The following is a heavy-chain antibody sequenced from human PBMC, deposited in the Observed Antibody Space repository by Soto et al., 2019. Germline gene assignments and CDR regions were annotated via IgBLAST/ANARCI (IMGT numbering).Heavy chain of an antibody. J-gene: IGHJ4*02. Sequence: QLQLQESGPGLVKPSETLSLTCTVSGGSISSSSYYWGWIRQPPGKGLEWIGSIYYSGSTYYNPSLKSRVTISVDTSKNQFSLKLSSVTAADTAVYYCARHGLDDFWSGPDYWGQGTLVTVSS. CDR1: GGSISSSSYY. CDR3: ARHGLDDFWSGPDY. V-gene: IGHV4-39*01. CDR2: IYYSGST. D-gene: IGHD3-3*01.